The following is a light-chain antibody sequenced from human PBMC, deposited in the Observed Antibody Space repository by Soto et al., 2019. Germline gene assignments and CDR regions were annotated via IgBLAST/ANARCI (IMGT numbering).Light chain of an antibody. CDR3: QQNYGTPGT. CDR2: GAS. J-gene: IGKJ1*01. V-gene: IGKV1-12*01. CDR1: RDISNS. Sequence: DIQMTQSPSSVSASVGDRLTITCRASRDISNSLAWYQQTPGKAPKLLLRGASSLHRGVPSRFSGGGAGTEFTLTISSLQPEDFATYYCQQNYGTPGTFGQGTKVDIK.